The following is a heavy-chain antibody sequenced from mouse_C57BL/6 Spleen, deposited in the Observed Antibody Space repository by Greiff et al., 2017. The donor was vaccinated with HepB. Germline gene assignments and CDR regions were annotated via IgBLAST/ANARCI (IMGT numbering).Heavy chain of an antibody. CDR1: GFTFSSYA. Sequence: EVQRVESGGGLVKPGGSLKLSCAASGFTFSSYAMSWVRQTPEKRLEWVATISDGGSYTYYPDNVKGRFTISRDNAKNNLYLQMSHLKSEDTAMYYCARDGDYYGSSMFAYWGQGTLVTVSA. D-gene: IGHD1-1*01. J-gene: IGHJ3*01. V-gene: IGHV5-4*01. CDR2: ISDGGSYT. CDR3: ARDGDYYGSSMFAY.